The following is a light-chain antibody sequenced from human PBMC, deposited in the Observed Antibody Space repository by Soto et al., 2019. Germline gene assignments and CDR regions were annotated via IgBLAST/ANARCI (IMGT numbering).Light chain of an antibody. CDR1: QSISSTY. J-gene: IGKJ5*01. Sequence: ETVLTQSPDTLSLSPGDSATLSCRASQSISSTYLAWYQQKPGQAPRLLIYGASTRATGIPDRFSGSGSGTDFTLTSSSLEPEDFAVFYCQQYDDSITFGQGTRLEIE. V-gene: IGKV3-20*01. CDR3: QQYDDSIT. CDR2: GAS.